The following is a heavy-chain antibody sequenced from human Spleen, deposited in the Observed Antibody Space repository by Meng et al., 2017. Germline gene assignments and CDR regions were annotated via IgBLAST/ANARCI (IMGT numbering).Heavy chain of an antibody. Sequence: QIQLVQSGAEVKKPGASVKVSCKASGYTFTSYAIHWVRQAPGQRLEWMGWINAGNGNTKYSQKFQGRVTITRDTSASTAYMELSNLRSDDTAVYYCATRGNPYLNCWGQGTLVTVSS. CDR2: INAGNGNT. CDR3: ATRGNPYLNC. CDR1: GYTFTSYA. V-gene: IGHV1-3*01. J-gene: IGHJ4*02.